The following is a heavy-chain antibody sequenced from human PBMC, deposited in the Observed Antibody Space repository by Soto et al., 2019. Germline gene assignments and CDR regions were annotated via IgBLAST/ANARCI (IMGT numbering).Heavy chain of an antibody. CDR2: IWYDGSNT. CDR1: GFTFSSYG. Sequence: QVQLEESGGGVVQPGRSLRLSCAASGFTFSSYGMHWVRQAPGKGLEWVSVIWYDGSNTYYADSVKGRFTISRDTAKNTLYLQINSLGAEDTAVYYWARIPQIAVAGTRFGYFDLWGRGTLVTVSS. CDR3: ARIPQIAVAGTRFGYFDL. V-gene: IGHV3-33*01. D-gene: IGHD6-19*01. J-gene: IGHJ2*01.